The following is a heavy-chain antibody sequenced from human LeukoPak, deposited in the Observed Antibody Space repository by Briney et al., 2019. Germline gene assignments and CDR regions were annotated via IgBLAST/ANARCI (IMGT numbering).Heavy chain of an antibody. Sequence: GGSLRLSCSASGFTFSSYAMHWVRQAPGKGLECVSAITGDGGRTYYADSVKGRFTISRDNSKNTLYLQMNSLRAEDTAVYYCARDPIGNTIFGLRGYGMDVWGQGTTVSVSS. CDR1: GFTFSSYA. V-gene: IGHV3-64*04. J-gene: IGHJ6*02. D-gene: IGHD3-3*01. CDR3: ARDPIGNTIFGLRGYGMDV. CDR2: ITGDGGRT.